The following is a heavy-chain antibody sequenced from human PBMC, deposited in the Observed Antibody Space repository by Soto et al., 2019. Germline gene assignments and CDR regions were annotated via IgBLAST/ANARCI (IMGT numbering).Heavy chain of an antibody. D-gene: IGHD6-13*01. J-gene: IGHJ1*01. Sequence: EVQLVESGGGLLKPGRSLRLSCAASGFTFVVYAMHWVRQVPGKGLEWVSGINWNSGSIGYGDSVKGRFAISRDNAKNSLHLQMNSLSAEDTAFYYCVKDESINWYSGHFRHWGQGTLVTVSS. CDR2: INWNSGSI. CDR3: VKDESINWYSGHFRH. V-gene: IGHV3-9*01. CDR1: GFTFVVYA.